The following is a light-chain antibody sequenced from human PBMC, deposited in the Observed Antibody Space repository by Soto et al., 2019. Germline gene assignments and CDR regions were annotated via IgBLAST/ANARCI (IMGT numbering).Light chain of an antibody. Sequence: IQLTESPSSLSASVGDTVTITCRASQGISSYLAWYQQKPGKAPKLMVYAAYTLQSGVPSRFSGSGSGTEFTLTISSLQPDDFATYYCQQYNSYSPWTCGQGTKVDIK. J-gene: IGKJ1*01. CDR2: AAY. V-gene: IGKV1-9*01. CDR3: QQYNSYSPWT. CDR1: QGISSY.